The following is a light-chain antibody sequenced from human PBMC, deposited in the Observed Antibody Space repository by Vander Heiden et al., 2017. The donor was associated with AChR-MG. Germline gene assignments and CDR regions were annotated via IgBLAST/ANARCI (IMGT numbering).Light chain of an antibody. CDR2: DVT. Sequence: QSALTQPASVSGSPGQSITISCPGTGSDVGGHDSVSWYQQRPGKAPQLILYDVTQRPSGVSNRFSGSKSGDTASLTISGLRGEDEATYYCSSSTTFNTWMFGGGTKVTVL. CDR1: GSDVGGHDS. J-gene: IGLJ3*02. V-gene: IGLV2-14*01. CDR3: SSSTTFNTWM.